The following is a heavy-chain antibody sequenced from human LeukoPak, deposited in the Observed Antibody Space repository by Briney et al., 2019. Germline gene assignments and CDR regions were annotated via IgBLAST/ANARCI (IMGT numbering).Heavy chain of an antibody. Sequence: GASVKVSCKASGYTFISYDINWVRQATGQGLEWMGYMNPNSGNTGYAQKFQGRVTMTRNTSISTAYMELSSLRSEDTAVYYCAREVRYCSGGSCYVEEVEYFQHWGQGTLVTVSS. J-gene: IGHJ1*01. D-gene: IGHD2-15*01. CDR1: GYTFISYD. V-gene: IGHV1-8*01. CDR3: AREVRYCSGGSCYVEEVEYFQH. CDR2: MNPNSGNT.